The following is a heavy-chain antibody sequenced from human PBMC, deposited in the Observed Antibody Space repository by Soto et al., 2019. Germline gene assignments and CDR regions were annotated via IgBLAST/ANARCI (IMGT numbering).Heavy chain of an antibody. V-gene: IGHV3-21*01. CDR2: ISSSSSYI. CDR1: GFTFSSYS. J-gene: IGHJ4*02. CDR3: ARGLYYYDSSGYYGN. D-gene: IGHD3-22*01. Sequence: GGSLRLSCAASGFTFSSYSMNWVRQAPGKGLEWVSSISSSSSYIYYADSVKGRFTISRDNAKNSLYLQMNSLRAEDTAVYYCARGLYYYDSSGYYGNWGQGTLVTVSS.